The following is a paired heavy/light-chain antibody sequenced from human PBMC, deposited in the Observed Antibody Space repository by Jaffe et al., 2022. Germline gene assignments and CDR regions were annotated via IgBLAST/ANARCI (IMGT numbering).Light chain of an antibody. J-gene: IGLJ3*02. CDR2: DNN. CDR1: SSNIGNNY. V-gene: IGLV1-51*01. Sequence: QSVLTQPPSVSAAPGQKVTISCSGSSSNIGNNYVSWYQQLPGTAPKLLIYDNNKRPSGIPDRFSGSKSGTSATLGITGLQTGDEADYYCGTWDSSLSGWVFGGGTKLTVL. CDR3: GTWDSSLSGWV.
Heavy chain of an antibody. J-gene: IGHJ4*02. D-gene: IGHD5-12*01. CDR2: ISSSSSYI. CDR1: GFTFSGYS. CDR3: ARDGVNVVATTSLNYHFDY. Sequence: EVQLVESGGGLVKPGGSLRLSCAASGFTFSGYSMNWVRQAPGKGLEWVSSISSSSSYIYYADSVKGRFTISRDNAKNSLYLQMNSLRAEDTAVYYCARDGVNVVATTSLNYHFDYWGQGTLVTVSS. V-gene: IGHV3-21*01.